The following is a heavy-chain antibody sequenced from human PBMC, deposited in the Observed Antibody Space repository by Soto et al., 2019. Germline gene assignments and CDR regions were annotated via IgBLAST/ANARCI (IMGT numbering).Heavy chain of an antibody. V-gene: IGHV1-2*04. D-gene: IGHD3-22*01. CDR1: GYTFTGYY. Sequence: ASVKVSCKASGYTFTGYYMHWVRQAPGQGLEWMGWINPNSGGTNYAQKFQGWVTMTRDTSISTAYMDLSRLRSDDTAVYYCAREYYDSSGYYGGYYYYYGMDVWGQGTTVTVSS. CDR2: INPNSGGT. J-gene: IGHJ6*02. CDR3: AREYYDSSGYYGGYYYYYGMDV.